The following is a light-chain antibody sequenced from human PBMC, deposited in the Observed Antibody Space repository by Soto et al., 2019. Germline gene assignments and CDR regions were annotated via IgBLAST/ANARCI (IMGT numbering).Light chain of an antibody. CDR3: QQGYDTPIT. V-gene: IGKV1-39*01. CDR1: QNIMTY. J-gene: IGKJ5*01. CDR2: AAS. Sequence: DIEMTESPSSLSASVGDRVTITCRASQNIMTYLDWYQQKPGQAPKFLIYAASSLQSGVPSRFSGRGYGTYFTLTITSLQPEDFATYFCQQGYDTPITFGQGTRLEIK.